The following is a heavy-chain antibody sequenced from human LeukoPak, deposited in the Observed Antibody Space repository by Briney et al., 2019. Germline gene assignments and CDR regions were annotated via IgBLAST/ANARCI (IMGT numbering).Heavy chain of an antibody. CDR1: GFTFSSYG. D-gene: IGHD6-19*01. J-gene: IGHJ3*02. CDR3: GILVAVAARTLSAFDI. Sequence: GGSLRLSCAGSGFTFSSYGMNWVRQAPGKGLEWVSYISSSGSTIYYADSVKGRFTVSRDNAKKSLYLQMNSLGAEDTAVYYCGILVAVAARTLSAFDIWGQGTMVTVSS. V-gene: IGHV3-48*03. CDR2: ISSSGSTI.